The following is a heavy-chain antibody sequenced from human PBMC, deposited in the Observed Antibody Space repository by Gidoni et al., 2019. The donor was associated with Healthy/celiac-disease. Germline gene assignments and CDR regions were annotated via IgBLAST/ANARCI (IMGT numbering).Heavy chain of an antibody. CDR2: ISYDGSNK. CDR3: AKDRPGSRHPLDY. J-gene: IGHJ4*02. CDR1: GFTFSSYG. V-gene: IGHV3-30*18. Sequence: HVQLVESGGGVVQPGRSLRLSCAASGFTFSSYGMHWVRQAPGKGLEWVAVISYDGSNKYYADSVKCRFTISRDNSKNTLYLQMNSLRAEDTAVYYCAKDRPGSRHPLDYWGQGTLVTVSS. D-gene: IGHD1-26*01.